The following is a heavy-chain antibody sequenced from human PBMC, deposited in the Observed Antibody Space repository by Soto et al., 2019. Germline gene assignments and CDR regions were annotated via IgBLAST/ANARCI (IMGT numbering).Heavy chain of an antibody. V-gene: IGHV5-51*01. D-gene: IGHD1-1*01. CDR1: GYSFINYW. CDR2: INPGNSET. Sequence: GESLKISCKASGYSFINYWIGWVRQMPGKGLEWMAIINPGNSETRYSPAFQGQVTISADKSVTTTYLQWDSLKASDSAMYFCARPDQNCVACWGQGTLVTVSS. J-gene: IGHJ4*02. CDR3: ARPDQNCVAC.